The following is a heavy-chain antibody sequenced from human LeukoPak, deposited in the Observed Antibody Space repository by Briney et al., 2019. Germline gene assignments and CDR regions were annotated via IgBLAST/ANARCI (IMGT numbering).Heavy chain of an antibody. CDR1: GGSISSYY. Sequence: SETLSLTCTVSGGSISSYYWSWIRQPPGKGLEWIGYIYYSGSTNYNPSLKSRVTISVDTSKNQFSLKLSSVTAADTAVYYCARAANWGLSGFDYWGQGTLVTVSS. J-gene: IGHJ4*02. CDR3: ARAANWGLSGFDY. CDR2: IYYSGST. D-gene: IGHD7-27*01. V-gene: IGHV4-59*01.